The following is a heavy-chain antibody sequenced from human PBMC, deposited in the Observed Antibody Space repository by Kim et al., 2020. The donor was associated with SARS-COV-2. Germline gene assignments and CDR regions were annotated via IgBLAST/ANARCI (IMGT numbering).Heavy chain of an antibody. CDR2: IIPIFGTA. J-gene: IGHJ1*01. D-gene: IGHD6-19*01. CDR1: GGTFSSYA. V-gene: IGHV1-69*13. CDR3: ARASRSGWYGPAYFQH. Sequence: SVKVSCKASGGTFSSYAISWVRQAPGQGLEWMGGIIPIFGTANYAQKFQGRVTITADESTSTAYMELSSLRSEDTAVYYCARASRSGWYGPAYFQHWGQGSLVTVSS.